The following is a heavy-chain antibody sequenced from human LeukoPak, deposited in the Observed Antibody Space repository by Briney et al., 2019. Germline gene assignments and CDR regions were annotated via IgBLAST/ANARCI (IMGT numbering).Heavy chain of an antibody. D-gene: IGHD6-19*01. CDR2: ISSSSSTI. J-gene: IGHJ4*02. CDR3: ARGQFSSGWYPQPLDY. CDR1: GFTFSSYS. Sequence: GGSLRLSCAASGFTFSSYSMNWVRQAPGRGLEWVSNISSSSSTIYYADSVKGRFTISRDNAKNSLYLQMNSLRDEDTAVYYCARGQFSSGWYPQPLDYWGQGTLVTVSS. V-gene: IGHV3-48*02.